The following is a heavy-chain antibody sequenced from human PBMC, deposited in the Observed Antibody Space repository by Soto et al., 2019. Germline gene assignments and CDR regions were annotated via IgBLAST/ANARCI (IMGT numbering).Heavy chain of an antibody. CDR1: GGSFSGYY. CDR3: ARITIFGVVYY. J-gene: IGHJ4*02. CDR2: INHSGST. Sequence: PSETLSLTCAVYGGSFSGYYWSWIRQPPGKGLEWIGEINHSGSTNYNPSLKSRVTISVDTSKNQFSLKLSSVTAADTAVYYCARITIFGVVYYWGQGTLVTVSS. D-gene: IGHD3-3*01. V-gene: IGHV4-34*01.